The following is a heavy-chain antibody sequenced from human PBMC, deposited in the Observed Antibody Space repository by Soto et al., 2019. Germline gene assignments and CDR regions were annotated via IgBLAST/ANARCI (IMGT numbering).Heavy chain of an antibody. D-gene: IGHD1-26*01. CDR2: IGADNGDT. J-gene: IGHJ4*02. CDR3: AKTFVGASKGVGADY. V-gene: IGHV1-18*01. CDR1: GYTFTNYG. Sequence: QVQLAQSGAEVKKPGASVKVSCKASGYTFTNYGINWVRQAPGQGLEWMGWIGADNGDTNYAQKLQGRVTMTTDTSTSTAYMELRSLRSDDTAVYYCAKTFVGASKGVGADYWGQGTLVTVSS.